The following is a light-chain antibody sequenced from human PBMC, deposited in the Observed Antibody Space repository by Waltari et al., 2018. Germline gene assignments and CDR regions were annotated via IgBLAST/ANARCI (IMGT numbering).Light chain of an antibody. Sequence: DIQMTQSPSTLSASVGDRVTITCRASQSISSWLAWYQQKPGKAPKLLIYKASSLESGVPSRVSGSGSGTEFTLTIRSLQPDDFATYYCQQYNSYRTFGQGTKVEI. V-gene: IGKV1-5*03. CDR1: QSISSW. CDR2: KAS. J-gene: IGKJ1*01. CDR3: QQYNSYRT.